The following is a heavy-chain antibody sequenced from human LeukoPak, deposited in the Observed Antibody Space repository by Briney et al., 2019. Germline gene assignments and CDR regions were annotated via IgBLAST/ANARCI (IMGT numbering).Heavy chain of an antibody. V-gene: IGHV1-3*02. J-gene: IGHJ3*02. D-gene: IGHD3-10*01. CDR2: SNAGNGNT. Sequence: ASVKVSCKASGGTFSSYAISWVRQAPGQRLEWMGWSNAGNGNTKYSQEFQGRVTITRDTSASTAYMELNSLRAEDTAVYYCARENTMPRGVPRAFDIWGQGTLVTVSS. CDR1: GGTFSSYA. CDR3: ARENTMPRGVPRAFDI.